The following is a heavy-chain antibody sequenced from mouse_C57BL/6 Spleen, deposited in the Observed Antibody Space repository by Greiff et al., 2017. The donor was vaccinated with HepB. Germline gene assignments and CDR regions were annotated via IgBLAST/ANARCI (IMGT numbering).Heavy chain of an antibody. V-gene: IGHV1-50*01. J-gene: IGHJ4*01. CDR1: GFTFTSYC. D-gene: IGHD2-14*01. CDR3: ARRYYRYYYAMDY. Sequence: QVQLQQPGAELVRPGASVKLSCTASGFTFTSYCMQWVKQRPGQGLEWIGEIDPSDGNTNYTQKFKGKATFTVDTSSTTAYLQLSSLTSEDAAVYYCARRYYRYYYAMDYWGQGTSVTVSS. CDR2: IDPSDGNT.